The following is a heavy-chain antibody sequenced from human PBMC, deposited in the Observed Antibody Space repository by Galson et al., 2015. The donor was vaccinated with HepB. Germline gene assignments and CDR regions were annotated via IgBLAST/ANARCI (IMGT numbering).Heavy chain of an antibody. D-gene: IGHD2-2*01. Sequence: SLRLSCAASGFTFSSYSMNWVRQAPGKGLEWVAVISYDGSNKYYADSVKGRFTISRDNSKNTLYLQMNSLRAEDTAVYYCARGPYTSYADYWGQGTLVTVSS. J-gene: IGHJ4*02. V-gene: IGHV3-30*03. CDR1: GFTFSSYS. CDR2: ISYDGSNK. CDR3: ARGPYTSYADY.